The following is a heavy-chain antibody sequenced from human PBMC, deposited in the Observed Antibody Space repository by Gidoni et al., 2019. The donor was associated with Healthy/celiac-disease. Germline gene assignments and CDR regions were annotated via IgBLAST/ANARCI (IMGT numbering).Heavy chain of an antibody. CDR1: GFTFSSSG. J-gene: IGHJ4*02. CDR2: ISYDGSNK. D-gene: IGHD6-19*01. CDR3: AKVHRSFRQWLAGSYFDY. Sequence: QVQLVESGRGVVQPGRSLRLSCAASGFTFSSSGMHWVRQAPRKGLEWVACISYDGSNKYYADSVKGRFTISRDNSKNTLYLQMNSLRAEDTAVYYCAKVHRSFRQWLAGSYFDYWGQGTLVTVSS. V-gene: IGHV3-30*18.